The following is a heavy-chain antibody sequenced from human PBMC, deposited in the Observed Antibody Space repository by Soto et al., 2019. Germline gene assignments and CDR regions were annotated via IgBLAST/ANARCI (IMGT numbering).Heavy chain of an antibody. CDR1: GYTFTSYA. V-gene: IGHV1-3*01. J-gene: IGHJ5*01. D-gene: IGHD5-12*01. CDR3: ARDRGGYCGYDLHLNRFDS. CDR2: INAGNGNT. Sequence: ASVKVSCKASGYTFTSYAMHWVRQAPGQRLEWMGWINAGNGNTKYSQKFQGRVTITRDTSASTAYMELSSLRSEDTAVYYCARDRGGYCGYDLHLNRFDSWGQGTLVPVSS.